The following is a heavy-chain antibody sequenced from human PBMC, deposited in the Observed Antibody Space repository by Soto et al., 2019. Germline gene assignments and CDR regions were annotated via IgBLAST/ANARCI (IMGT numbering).Heavy chain of an antibody. V-gene: IGHV3-11*01. CDR1: GFTFSDYY. J-gene: IGHJ4*02. CDR3: ATVWSGYYRSRDY. Sequence: GGSLRLSCAASGFTFSDYYMSWIRQAPGKGLEWVSYISSSGSTIYYADSVKGRFTISRDNAKNSLYLQMNSLRAEDTAVYYCATVWSGYYRSRDYWGQGTLVTVSS. D-gene: IGHD3-3*01. CDR2: ISSSGSTI.